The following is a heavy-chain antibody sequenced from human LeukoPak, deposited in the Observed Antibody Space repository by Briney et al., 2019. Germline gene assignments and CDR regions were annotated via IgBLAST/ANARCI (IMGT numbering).Heavy chain of an antibody. Sequence: GESLKISCKGSGYSFTSYWIGWVRQMPGKGLEWMGIIYPGDSDTRYSPSFQGQVTISADKSISTAHLQWSSLKASDTAMYYCARQIAAVDDAFDIWGQGTMVTVSS. CDR1: GYSFTSYW. V-gene: IGHV5-51*01. CDR3: ARQIAAVDDAFDI. CDR2: IYPGDSDT. J-gene: IGHJ3*02. D-gene: IGHD6-13*01.